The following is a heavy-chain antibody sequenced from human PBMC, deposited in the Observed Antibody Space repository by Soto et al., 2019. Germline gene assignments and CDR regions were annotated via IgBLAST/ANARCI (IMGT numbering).Heavy chain of an antibody. CDR1: GFSLSNARMG. CDR3: ARIKAGPYYDFWSGYYRGVWFDP. J-gene: IGHJ5*02. V-gene: IGHV2-26*01. Sequence: SGPTLVNPTETLTLTCTVSGFSLSNARMGVSWIRQPPGKALEWLAHIFSNDEKSYSTSLKSRLTISKDTSKSQVVLTMTNMDPVDTATYYCARIKAGPYYDFWSGYYRGVWFDPWGQGTLVTVSS. D-gene: IGHD3-3*01. CDR2: IFSNDEK.